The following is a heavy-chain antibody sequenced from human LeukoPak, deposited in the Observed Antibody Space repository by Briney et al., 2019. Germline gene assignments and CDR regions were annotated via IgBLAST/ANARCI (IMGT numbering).Heavy chain of an antibody. CDR3: ARGPAVRHIVVVTATHY. Sequence: GASVKVSCKASGGTFSSYAISWVRQAPGQGLEWMGRIIPILGIANYAQKFQGRVTITADKSTSTAYMELSSLRSDDTAVYYCARGPAVRHIVVVTATHYWGQGTLVTVSS. V-gene: IGHV1-69*04. J-gene: IGHJ4*02. CDR1: GGTFSSYA. D-gene: IGHD2-21*02. CDR2: IIPILGIA.